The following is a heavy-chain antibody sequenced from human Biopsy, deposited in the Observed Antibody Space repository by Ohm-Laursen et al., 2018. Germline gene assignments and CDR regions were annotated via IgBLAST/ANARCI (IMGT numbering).Heavy chain of an antibody. Sequence: SHSLSFASSGFASASYWMNWVRQAPGQGLGRLANLREDGIEKFYVGSVKGRFTISRGNAKSSVLLQMNSLMVEDTAVYDCARAYYSTINCCRLRSFYFDRWGQGTRVTVSS. CDR2: LREDGIEK. CDR3: ARAYYSTINCCRLRSFYFDR. CDR1: GFASASYW. J-gene: IGHJ4*02. D-gene: IGHD3-10*01. V-gene: IGHV3-7*01.